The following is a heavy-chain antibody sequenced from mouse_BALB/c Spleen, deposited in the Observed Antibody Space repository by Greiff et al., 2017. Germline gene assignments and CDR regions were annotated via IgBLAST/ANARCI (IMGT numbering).Heavy chain of an antibody. CDR3: AREGWLLPDAMDY. D-gene: IGHD2-3*01. Sequence: EVQRVESGGGLVKPGGSLKLSCAASGFTFSSYAMSWVRQTPEKRLEWVASISSGGSTYYPDSVKGRFTISRDNARNILYLQMSSLRSEDTAMYYCAREGWLLPDAMDYWGQGTSVTVSS. CDR1: GFTFSSYA. CDR2: ISSGGST. V-gene: IGHV5-6-5*01. J-gene: IGHJ4*01.